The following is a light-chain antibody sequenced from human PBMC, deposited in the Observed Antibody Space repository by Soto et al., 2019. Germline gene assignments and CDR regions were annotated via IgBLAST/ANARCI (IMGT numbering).Light chain of an antibody. J-gene: IGKJ1*01. Sequence: EIVMTQSPATLSVSPGERATLSCRASQSVSSNLAWYQQKPGQAPRLLIYGASTRATGIPARFSGSGSGTEFSRIFSSLQSEDFEVYYCQQYNNWPPWTFGQGNKVEIK. CDR3: QQYNNWPPWT. V-gene: IGKV3-15*01. CDR1: QSVSSN. CDR2: GAS.